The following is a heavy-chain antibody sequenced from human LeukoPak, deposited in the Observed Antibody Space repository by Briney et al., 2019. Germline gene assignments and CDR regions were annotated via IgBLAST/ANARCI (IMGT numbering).Heavy chain of an antibody. D-gene: IGHD6-19*01. CDR3: ARTGYSSGWYMYY. CDR1: GGTFSSYA. J-gene: IGHJ4*02. V-gene: IGHV1-69*04. Sequence: LGASVKVSCKASGGTFSSYAISWVRQAPGQGLEWMGRIIPILGIANYAQKFQGRVTITADKSTSTAYMELSSLRSEDTAVYYCARTGYSSGWYMYYWGQGTLVTVSS. CDR2: IIPILGIA.